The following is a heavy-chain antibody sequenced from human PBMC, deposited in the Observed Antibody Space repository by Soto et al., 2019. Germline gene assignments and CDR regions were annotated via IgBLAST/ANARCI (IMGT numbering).Heavy chain of an antibody. V-gene: IGHV4-59*08. J-gene: IGHJ5*02. CDR1: GGSISSYY. CDR2: IYYSGST. Sequence: SETLSLTCTVSGGSISSYYWSWIRQPPGKGLEWIGYIYYSGSTNYNPSLKSRVTIPVDTSKNQFSLKLSSVTAADTAVYYCARLVRMITFGGVIVENWFDPWGQGTLVTVSS. CDR3: ARLVRMITFGGVIVENWFDP. D-gene: IGHD3-16*02.